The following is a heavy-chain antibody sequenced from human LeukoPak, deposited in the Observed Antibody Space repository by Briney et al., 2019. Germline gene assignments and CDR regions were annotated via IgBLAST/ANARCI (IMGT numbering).Heavy chain of an antibody. CDR1: GFTFSSHS. J-gene: IGHJ6*02. Sequence: GGSLRLSCAASGFTFSSHSMNWVRQAPGKGLEWVSSISSSSSYIYYADSVKGRFTISRDNAKNSLYLQMNSLRAEDTAVYYCARVYYDILTGYYTSYYYGMDVWGQGTTVTVSS. V-gene: IGHV3-21*01. CDR2: ISSSSSYI. CDR3: ARVYYDILTGYYTSYYYGMDV. D-gene: IGHD3-9*01.